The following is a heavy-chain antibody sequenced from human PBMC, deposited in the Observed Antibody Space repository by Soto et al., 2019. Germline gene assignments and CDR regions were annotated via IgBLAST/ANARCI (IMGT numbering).Heavy chain of an antibody. D-gene: IGHD2-21*01. CDR1: GLSLSTSGVG. J-gene: IGHJ4*02. V-gene: IGHV2-5*02. CDR2: IYWDDDK. CDR3: ANTPYWDGSLGH. Sequence: QITLKESGPTLVKPTQTLTLTCTFPGLSLSTSGVGVGWIRQPPGKALEWLAFIYWDDDKHYRPSLRSRLTITEETSKNQVVLTMSNMDPVDTATYYCANTPYWDGSLGHWGQGTLVTVSS.